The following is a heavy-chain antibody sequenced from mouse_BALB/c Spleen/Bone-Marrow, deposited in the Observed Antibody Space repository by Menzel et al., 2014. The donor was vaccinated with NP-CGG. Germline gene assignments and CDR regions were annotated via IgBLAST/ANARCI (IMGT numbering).Heavy chain of an antibody. D-gene: IGHD2-14*01. J-gene: IGHJ4*01. CDR2: IYPGDGDT. Sequence: VHLVESGAELVRPGSSVKISCEASGYAFSSYWMNWVKQRPGQGLEWIGQIYPGDGDTNYNGNFKDKATLTVDRSSSTAFMQLSSLTSEDSAVYFCARWYRDPHFAMDYWGPGTSVTVSS. V-gene: IGHV1-80*01. CDR3: ARWYRDPHFAMDY. CDR1: GYAFSSYW.